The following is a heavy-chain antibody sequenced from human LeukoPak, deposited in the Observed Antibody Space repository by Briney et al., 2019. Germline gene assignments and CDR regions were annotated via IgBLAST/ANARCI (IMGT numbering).Heavy chain of an antibody. CDR2: ILSDGSKE. CDR1: GFTFSSYG. V-gene: IGHV3-30*02. CDR3: AKDPEYQLWFDP. J-gene: IGHJ5*02. D-gene: IGHD2-2*01. Sequence: PGGSLRLSCAASGFTFSSYGMHWVRQAPGKGLEWVAVILSDGSKEFYTDSVKGRFTISRDNSKNTLYLQMNSLRAEDTAVYYCAKDPEYQLWFDPWGQGTLVTVSS.